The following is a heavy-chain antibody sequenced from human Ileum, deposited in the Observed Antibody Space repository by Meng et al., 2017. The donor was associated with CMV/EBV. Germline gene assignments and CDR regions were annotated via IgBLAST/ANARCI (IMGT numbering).Heavy chain of an antibody. V-gene: IGHV4-30-4*08. J-gene: IGHJ4*02. D-gene: IGHD1-7*01. CDR3: ARQEELWGYFDY. Sequence: VQSTKCGPGLGTPSHTLSLTCTVSGGSLSSGDYTWNWIRQPPGKGLEWIGYIYYSGSTYFNPSLKSRVTISVDTSKNQFSLKLNSVTAADTAVYYCARQEELWGYFDYWGQGTLVTVSS. CDR1: GGSLSSGDYT. CDR2: IYYSGST.